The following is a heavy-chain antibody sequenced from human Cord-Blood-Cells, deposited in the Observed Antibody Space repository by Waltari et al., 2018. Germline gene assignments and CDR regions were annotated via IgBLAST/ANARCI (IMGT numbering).Heavy chain of an antibody. CDR1: GFTFSSNG. V-gene: IGHV3-30*18. D-gene: IGHD7-27*01. Sequence: QVQLVESGGGVVQPGRSLRLSCAASGFTFSSNGMHWVRQAPGKGLEWLAVISNDGSNKYYADSVKGRFTISRDNSKNTLYLQMNSLRAEDTAVYYCAKAWGFDYWGQGTLVTVSS. J-gene: IGHJ4*02. CDR3: AKAWGFDY. CDR2: ISNDGSNK.